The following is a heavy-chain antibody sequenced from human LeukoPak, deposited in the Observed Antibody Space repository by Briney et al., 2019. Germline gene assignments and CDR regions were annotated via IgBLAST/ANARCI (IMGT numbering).Heavy chain of an antibody. Sequence: PSETLSLTCTASGGSISNYYWSWIRQPPGKGLEWIAYICYSGSTKYNPSFKSRVTISVDTSKNQFSLKLNSVTAADTAVYYCAREDSSSWSYDYWGQGSLVTVSS. CDR1: GGSISNYY. CDR2: ICYSGST. CDR3: AREDSSSWSYDY. J-gene: IGHJ4*02. V-gene: IGHV4-59*01. D-gene: IGHD6-13*01.